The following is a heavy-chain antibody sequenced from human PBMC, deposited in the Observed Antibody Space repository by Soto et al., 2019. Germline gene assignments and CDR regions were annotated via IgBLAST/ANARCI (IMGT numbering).Heavy chain of an antibody. CDR3: GCRVEDISYDYYGTDV. CDR1: GGSVRSNNW. D-gene: IGHD2-15*01. CDR2: IHHREST. V-gene: IGHV4-4*02. Sequence: PSETLSLTCAVSGGSVRSNNWWFWVRQPPGKGLEWIGEIHHRESTNLNPSLKSRVTISVDRSKNEFSLKVKSVTAADTAVYYCGCRVEDISYDYYGTDVWGKGTTVTVSS. J-gene: IGHJ6*04.